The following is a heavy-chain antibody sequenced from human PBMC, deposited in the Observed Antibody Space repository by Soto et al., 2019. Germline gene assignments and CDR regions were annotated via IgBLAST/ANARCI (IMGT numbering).Heavy chain of an antibody. J-gene: IGHJ4*02. CDR2: IKEDGSEK. Sequence: EVQLVESGGGLVQPGGSLRLSCTVSGFTFSRYYMNWVRQAPGKGLEWVATIKEDGSEKFYVDSVKGRFTISRDNAKNSLFLQMNSLRVEDTALYSCARDMDDTSDYGDFWGQGTLVTVSS. CDR1: GFTFSRYY. D-gene: IGHD2-2*01. V-gene: IGHV3-7*01. CDR3: ARDMDDTSDYGDF.